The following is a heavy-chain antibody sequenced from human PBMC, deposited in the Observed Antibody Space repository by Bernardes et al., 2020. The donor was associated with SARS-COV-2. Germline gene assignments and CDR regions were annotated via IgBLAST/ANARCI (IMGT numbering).Heavy chain of an antibody. D-gene: IGHD6-13*01. CDR3: ARGMGAAAESRGAFDI. V-gene: IGHV3-30*01. J-gene: IGHJ3*02. CDR2: ISYDGSNK. CDR1: GFTFNTYA. Sequence: SLRLSCTASGFTFNTYAIHWVRQAPGKGLEWVAVISYDGSNKYYADSVKGRFTISRDNSKNTLYLEINSLRIDDTAVYFCARGMGAAAESRGAFDIWGQGTLVTVSS.